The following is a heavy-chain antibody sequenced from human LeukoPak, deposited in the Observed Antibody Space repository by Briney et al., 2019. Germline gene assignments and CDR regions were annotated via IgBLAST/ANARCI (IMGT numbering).Heavy chain of an antibody. CDR1: GGSISSYY. J-gene: IGHJ5*02. CDR3: ARHLQAAGTVNWFDP. Sequence: PSETLSLTCTVSGGSISSYYWSWIRQPPGKGLEWIGYIYYSGSTNYNPSLKSRVTIPVDTSKNQFSLKLSSVTAADTAVYYCARHLQAAGTVNWFDPWGQGTLVTVSS. CDR2: IYYSGST. D-gene: IGHD6-19*01. V-gene: IGHV4-59*08.